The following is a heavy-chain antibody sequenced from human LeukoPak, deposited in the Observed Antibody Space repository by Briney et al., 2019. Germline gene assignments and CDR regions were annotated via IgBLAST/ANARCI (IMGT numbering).Heavy chain of an antibody. CDR2: ITMSSTYI. D-gene: IGHD3-9*01. V-gene: IGHV3-21*01. J-gene: IGHJ4*02. CDR3: ARVLRDYYFDY. CDR1: GFSFSSYN. Sequence: PGGSLRLSCAASGFSFSSYNMNWVRQAPGKGLEWVSSITMSSTYIYHADSVKARFTISRDNAKNSLFLQMNSLRAEDTAVYYCARVLRDYYFDYWGQGTLVTVSS.